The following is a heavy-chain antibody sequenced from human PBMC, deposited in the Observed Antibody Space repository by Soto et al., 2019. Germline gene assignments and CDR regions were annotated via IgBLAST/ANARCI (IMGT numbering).Heavy chain of an antibody. CDR3: AKGGLVIDY. Sequence: QVQLVESGGGVVQPGRSLRLSCAASGFTFSRYGMHWVRQAPGKGLEWVAVISYDGSNKYYADSVKGRFTISRDNSKNTLYLQMNSLKAEDTAVYYCAKGGLVIDYWGQGTLVTVSS. CDR2: ISYDGSNK. V-gene: IGHV3-30*18. D-gene: IGHD3-9*01. CDR1: GFTFSRYG. J-gene: IGHJ4*02.